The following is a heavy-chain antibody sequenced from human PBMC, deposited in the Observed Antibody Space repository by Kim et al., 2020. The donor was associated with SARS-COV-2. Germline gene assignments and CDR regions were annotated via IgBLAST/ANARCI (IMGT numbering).Heavy chain of an antibody. D-gene: IGHD3-3*01. J-gene: IGHJ6*02. V-gene: IGHV3-33*03. CDR2: ILYDGENK. Sequence: GGSLRLSCAASGSTFGNYGMHWVRQAPGKGLEWVGVILYDGENKNYADSVQGRFTISRDNSKTTLYLEMNSLRAEDTAVYYCARSGGFSTRHYGMDVWGQGTTVTVSS. CDR1: GSTFGNYG. CDR3: ARSGGFSTRHYGMDV.